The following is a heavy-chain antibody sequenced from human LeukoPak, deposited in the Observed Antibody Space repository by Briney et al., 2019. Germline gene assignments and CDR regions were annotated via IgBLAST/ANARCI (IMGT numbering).Heavy chain of an antibody. CDR2: ISSSSSYI. V-gene: IGHV3-21*01. J-gene: IGHJ4*02. D-gene: IGHD5-18*01. CDR3: ARVQLWPKGLLGY. Sequence: PGGSLRLSCAASGFTFSSYSMNWVRQAPGKGLEWVSSISSSSSYIYYADSVKGRFTISRDNAKNSLYLQMNSLRAEDTAVYYCARVQLWPKGLLGYWGQGTLVTVSS. CDR1: GFTFSSYS.